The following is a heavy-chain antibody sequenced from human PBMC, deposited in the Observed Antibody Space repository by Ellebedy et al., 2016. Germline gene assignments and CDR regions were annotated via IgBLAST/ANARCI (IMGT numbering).Heavy chain of an antibody. J-gene: IGHJ6*02. D-gene: IGHD2-2*01. CDR3: ARAPSRAFVVVPADVAVDGMDV. Sequence: GGSLRLSCAASGFTFSDYCISWVRQAPGKGLQWVANIKQGGSEKHYVDSVKGRFTISRDNAKNSLYLQMNSLRAEDTAVYYCARAPSRAFVVVPADVAVDGMDVWGQGTTVTVSS. CDR2: IKQGGSEK. V-gene: IGHV3-7*01. CDR1: GFTFSDYC.